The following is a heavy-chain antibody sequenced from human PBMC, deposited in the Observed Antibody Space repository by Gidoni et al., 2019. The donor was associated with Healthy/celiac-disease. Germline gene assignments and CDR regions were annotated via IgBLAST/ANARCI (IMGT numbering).Heavy chain of an antibody. Sequence: QVQLVQSGAEVKKPGASVKVSCKASGYTFTSYYMHWVRKAPGQGLEWMGIINPSGGSTSEAQKFQGRVTMTRETSTSTVYMELSSLRSEDTAGYYCAREIGRRMNMIGLMGWFDPWGQGTLVNVSS. V-gene: IGHV1-46*01. D-gene: IGHD3-22*01. CDR2: INPSGGST. CDR3: AREIGRRMNMIGLMGWFDP. CDR1: GYTFTSYY. J-gene: IGHJ5*02.